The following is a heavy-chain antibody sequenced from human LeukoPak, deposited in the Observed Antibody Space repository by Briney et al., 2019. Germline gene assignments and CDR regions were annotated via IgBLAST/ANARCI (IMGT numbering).Heavy chain of an antibody. CDR1: GFTFDDYA. CDR3: AKDEAAAARTFDY. Sequence: GRSLRLSCAASGFTFDDYAMHWVRQAPGKGLEWVSGISWNSGSIGYADSVKGRFTISRDNAKNSLYLQMNSLRAEDTALYYCAKDEAAAARTFDYWGQGTLVTVSS. D-gene: IGHD6-13*01. J-gene: IGHJ4*02. CDR2: ISWNSGSI. V-gene: IGHV3-9*01.